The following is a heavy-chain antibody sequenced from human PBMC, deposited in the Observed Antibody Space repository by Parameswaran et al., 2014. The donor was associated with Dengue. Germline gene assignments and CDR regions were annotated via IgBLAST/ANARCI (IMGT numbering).Heavy chain of an antibody. D-gene: IGHD6-19*01. CDR3: ARRYSSGWYYFDY. V-gene: IGHV3-48*04. Sequence: WIRQPPGKGLEWVSYISSISSPIYYADSVKGRFTISRDNAKNSLYLQMNSLTAEDTAVYYCARRYSSGWYYFDYWGQGTLVTVSS. CDR2: ISSISSPI. J-gene: IGHJ4*02.